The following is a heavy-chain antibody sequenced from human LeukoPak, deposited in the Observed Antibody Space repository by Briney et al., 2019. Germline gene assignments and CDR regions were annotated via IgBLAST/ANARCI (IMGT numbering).Heavy chain of an antibody. D-gene: IGHD5-18*01. CDR1: GYTLTSYG. J-gene: IGHJ4*02. V-gene: IGHV1-18*01. CDR3: ARDMALGYSDY. Sequence: AASVKVSCKASGYTLTSYGISWVRQAPGQGLEWMGWISAYNGNTNYAQKLQGRVTMTTDTSTSTAYMELRSLRSDDTAVYYCARDMALGYSDYWGQGTLVTVSS. CDR2: ISAYNGNT.